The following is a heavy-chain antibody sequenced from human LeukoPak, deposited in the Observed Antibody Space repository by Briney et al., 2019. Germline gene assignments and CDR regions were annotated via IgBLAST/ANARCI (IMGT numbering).Heavy chain of an antibody. CDR1: GGSFSGYY. CDR3: ARDPLWFGGNYMDV. CDR2: INHSGST. V-gene: IGHV4-34*01. D-gene: IGHD3-10*01. Sequence: SETLSLTCAVYGGSFSGYYWSWIRQPPGKGLEWIGEINHSGSTNYNPSLKSRGTISVDTSNNQFSLKLSSVTAADTAVYYCARDPLWFGGNYMDVWGKGTTVTVSS. J-gene: IGHJ6*03.